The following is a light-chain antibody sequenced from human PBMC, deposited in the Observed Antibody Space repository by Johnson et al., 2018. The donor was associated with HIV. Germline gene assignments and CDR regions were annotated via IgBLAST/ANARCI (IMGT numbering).Light chain of an antibody. Sequence: QSVLTQPPSVSAAPGQKVTISCSGSSSNIGNNYVSWYQQLPGTAPKLLIYDNNKRPSGIPDRFSGSKSGTSATLGITGLQTGDEADYYCGTWDGSLSAVVFGTGTKVTV. J-gene: IGLJ1*01. CDR1: SSNIGNNY. CDR3: GTWDGSLSAVV. V-gene: IGLV1-51*01. CDR2: DNN.